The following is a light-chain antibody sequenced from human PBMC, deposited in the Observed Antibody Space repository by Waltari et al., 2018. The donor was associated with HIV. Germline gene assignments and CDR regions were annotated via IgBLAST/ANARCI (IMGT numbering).Light chain of an antibody. J-gene: IGKJ5*01. Sequence: DIKMTQSPSSLSAPIGDRVTITCRASQSVYNYLDWYQQTPGRAPKLLSFGASDLQGGVPSRFRGSGSETDFTLTVSSLQPEDSATYYCQQTYSFPQTFGQGTRLEIK. CDR1: QSVYNY. CDR3: QQTYSFPQT. CDR2: GAS. V-gene: IGKV1-39*01.